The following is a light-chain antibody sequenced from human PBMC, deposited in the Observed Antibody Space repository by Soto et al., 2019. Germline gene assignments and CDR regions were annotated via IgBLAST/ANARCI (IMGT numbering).Light chain of an antibody. Sequence: EIVLTQSPVTLSLSPGERATLSCRTSQSFRGLLAWYQQKPGQAPRLLIYDAYNRATGIPPRISGSGSGTDFTLTISSLEPEDSAAYYCQQRHKWPITFGQGTRLEIK. V-gene: IGKV3-11*01. CDR3: QQRHKWPIT. CDR1: QSFRGL. CDR2: DAY. J-gene: IGKJ5*01.